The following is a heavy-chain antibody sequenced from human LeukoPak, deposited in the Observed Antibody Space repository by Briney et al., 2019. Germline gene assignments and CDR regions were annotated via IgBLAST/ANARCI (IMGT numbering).Heavy chain of an antibody. Sequence: GRSLRLSCAASGFTFSSYSMNWVRQAPGKGLEWVSSISSSSSYIYYADSVKGRFTISRDNAKNSLYLQMNSLRAEDTAVYYCARDPARYYYDSSGPDAFDIWGQGTMVTVSS. D-gene: IGHD3-22*01. CDR2: ISSSSSYI. J-gene: IGHJ3*02. CDR3: ARDPARYYYDSSGPDAFDI. CDR1: GFTFSSYS. V-gene: IGHV3-21*01.